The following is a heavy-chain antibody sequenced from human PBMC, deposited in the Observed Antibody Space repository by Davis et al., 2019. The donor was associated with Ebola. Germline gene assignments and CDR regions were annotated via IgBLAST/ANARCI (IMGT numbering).Heavy chain of an antibody. CDR2: IYYIGST. Sequence: MPGGSLRLSCTLSGGSISSYYWSWIRQLPGKGLEWIGYIYYIGSTNYNPSLKSRVTISVDTSKNQLSRKLSSVTAADTAVYYCARGVLGSGWDAFEIWGQGTMVTASS. D-gene: IGHD6-19*01. J-gene: IGHJ3*02. CDR3: ARGVLGSGWDAFEI. V-gene: IGHV4-59*01. CDR1: GGSISSYY.